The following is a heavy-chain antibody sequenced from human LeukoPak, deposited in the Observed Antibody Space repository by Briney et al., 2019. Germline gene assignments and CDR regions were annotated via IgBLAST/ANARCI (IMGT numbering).Heavy chain of an antibody. CDR1: GFTFSSYG. CDR3: ARGGVWVGARGFDY. Sequence: GGSLRLSCAASGFTFSSYGMHWVRQAPGKGLEWVAVIWYDGSNKYYADSVKGRFTISRDNSKNTLYLQMNSLRAEDTAVYYCARGGVWVGARGFDYWGQGTLVTVSS. J-gene: IGHJ4*02. D-gene: IGHD1-26*01. CDR2: IWYDGSNK. V-gene: IGHV3-33*01.